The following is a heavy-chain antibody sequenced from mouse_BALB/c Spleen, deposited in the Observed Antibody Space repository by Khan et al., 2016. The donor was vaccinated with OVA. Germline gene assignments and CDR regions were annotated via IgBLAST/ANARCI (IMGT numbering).Heavy chain of an antibody. Sequence: QIQLVQSGPELKKPGETVQISCKASGLTFTNYGMNWVKQAPGKGLKWMGWINTYTGEPTFADDFKGRFAFSLGTYASTADCQMNSLKKEDAATDFCARVGYYGTMACWGQGTLVTVSS. CDR1: GLTFTNYG. J-gene: IGHJ4*01. CDR3: ARVGYYGTMAC. CDR2: INTYTGEP. V-gene: IGHV9-3-1*01. D-gene: IGHD1-1*01.